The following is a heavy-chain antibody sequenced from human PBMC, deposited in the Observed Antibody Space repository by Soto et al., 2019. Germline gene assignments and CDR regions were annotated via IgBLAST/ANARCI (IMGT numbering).Heavy chain of an antibody. CDR1: GFTFSLYG. J-gene: IGHJ6*02. D-gene: IGHD3-10*01. CDR3: ARGNYNYYYGMDV. CDR2: IWYDGSNT. V-gene: IGHV3-33*01. Sequence: QLQLVESGGGVVQPGTSLRLSCAASGFTFSLYGMHWVRQPPGKGLEWVAVIWYDGSNTYYADSVKGRFTISRDNSKNTLYLQMSSLRAEDAAVYYCARGNYNYYYGMDVWGQGTTVTVSS.